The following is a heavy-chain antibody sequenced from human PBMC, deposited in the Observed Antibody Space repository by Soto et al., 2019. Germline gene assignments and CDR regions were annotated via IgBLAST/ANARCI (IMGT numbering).Heavy chain of an antibody. CDR1: GFTFSSYA. Sequence: EMQLLESGGNLVQPGGSLRLSCAASGFTFSSYAMSWVRQAPGKGLEWVSYISSSGSTIYYADSVKGRFTISRDNAKNSLYLQMNSLRAEDTAVYYCARGTVWELLLSYFDYWGQGTLVTVSS. D-gene: IGHD1-26*01. CDR3: ARGTVWELLLSYFDY. J-gene: IGHJ4*02. V-gene: IGHV3-48*04. CDR2: ISSSGSTI.